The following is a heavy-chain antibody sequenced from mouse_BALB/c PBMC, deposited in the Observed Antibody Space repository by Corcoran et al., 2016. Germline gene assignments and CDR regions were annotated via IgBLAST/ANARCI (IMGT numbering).Heavy chain of an antibody. CDR2: IDPANGNT. CDR3: APWVYAMDY. Sequence: EVQLQQSGAELVKPGASVKLSCTASGFNIKDTYMYWVKQRPEQGLEWIGRIDPANGNTKYDPKFQGKATITADTSSNTAYLELSSLTAEDTAVDYCAPWVYAMDYWGQGTSVTVSS. CDR1: GFNIKDTY. J-gene: IGHJ4*01. V-gene: IGHV14-3*02. D-gene: IGHD4-1*01.